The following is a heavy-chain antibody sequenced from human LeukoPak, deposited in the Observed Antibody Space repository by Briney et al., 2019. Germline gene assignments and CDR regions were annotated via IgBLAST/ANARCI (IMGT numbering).Heavy chain of an antibody. D-gene: IGHD3-10*01. CDR3: ARGPGITMVRGVRIYYFDY. CDR2: INHSGST. V-gene: IGHV4-34*01. CDR1: GGSFSGYY. Sequence: PPETLSLTCAVYGGSFSGYYWSWIRQPPGKGLEWIGEINHSGSTNYNPSLKSRVTMSVDTSKNQFSLKLSSVTAADTAVYYCARGPGITMVRGVRIYYFDYWGQGTLVTVSS. J-gene: IGHJ4*02.